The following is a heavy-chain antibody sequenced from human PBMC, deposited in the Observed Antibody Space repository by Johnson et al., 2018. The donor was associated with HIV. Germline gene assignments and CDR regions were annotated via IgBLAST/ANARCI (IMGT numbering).Heavy chain of an antibody. CDR1: GFTFDDYA. J-gene: IGHJ3*02. Sequence: EVQLVESGGGVVQPGGSLRLSCTASGFTFDDYAMHWVRQAPGKGLEWVSGISWNSGSIAYADSVKGRFTISRDNAKNSLYVQMNSLRAEDTALYYCAKDGKTERRYSSSSVLNAFDIWGQGTMVTVSS. D-gene: IGHD6-6*01. CDR2: ISWNSGSI. V-gene: IGHV3-9*01. CDR3: AKDGKTERRYSSSSVLNAFDI.